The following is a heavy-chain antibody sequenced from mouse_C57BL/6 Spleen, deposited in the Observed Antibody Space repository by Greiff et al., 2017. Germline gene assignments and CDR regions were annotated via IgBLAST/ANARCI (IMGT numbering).Heavy chain of an antibody. CDR2: IDPSDSYT. J-gene: IGHJ1*03. D-gene: IGHD1-1*01. V-gene: IGHV1-59*01. Sequence: QVQLQQPGAELVRPGTSVKLSCKASGYTFTSYWMPWVKQKPGQGLEWIGVIDPSDSYTNYNQKFKGKATLTVDTSSSTAYMQLSSLTSEDSAVYCCARRNYYGSSRYFDVWGTGTTVTVSS. CDR3: ARRNYYGSSRYFDV. CDR1: GYTFTSYW.